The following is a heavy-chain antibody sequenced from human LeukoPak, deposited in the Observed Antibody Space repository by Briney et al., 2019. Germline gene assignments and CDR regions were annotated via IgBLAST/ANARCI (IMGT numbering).Heavy chain of an antibody. D-gene: IGHD6-6*01. CDR2: ISAYNGNT. V-gene: IGHV1-18*01. J-gene: IGHJ4*02. Sequence: ASVKVSCKASGYTFTSYGISWVRQAPGQGLEWMGWISAYNGNTNYAQKLQGRVTMTTDTSTSTAYMELRSLRSDDTAVYYCARLKRGGTYSSSSVLFDYWGQGTLVTVSS. CDR1: GYTFTSYG. CDR3: ARLKRGGTYSSSSVLFDY.